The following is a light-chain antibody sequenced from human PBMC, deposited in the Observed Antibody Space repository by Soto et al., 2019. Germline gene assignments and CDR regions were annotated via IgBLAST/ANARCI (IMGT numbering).Light chain of an antibody. Sequence: DIQLTQSPSFLSASVGDRVTITCRASQGISSYLAWYQQKPGKAPKLLIYAASTSQSGVPSRFSGSGYGSEFTLTISSLQPEDFATYHCQQLNSYPWTFGQGTKVEIK. CDR2: AAS. CDR1: QGISSY. V-gene: IGKV1-9*01. J-gene: IGKJ1*01. CDR3: QQLNSYPWT.